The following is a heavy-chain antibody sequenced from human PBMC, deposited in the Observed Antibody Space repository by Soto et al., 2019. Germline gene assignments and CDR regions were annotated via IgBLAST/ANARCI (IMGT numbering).Heavy chain of an antibody. J-gene: IGHJ5*02. CDR2: VYYSGST. D-gene: IGHD3-9*01. CDR1: GGSISNYY. Sequence: SETLSLTCTVSGGSISNYYWTWVRQPPGKGLEWIGYVYYSGSTNYNPSLGSRVTISIDASKNQFSLKMKSVTAADTAVYYCVRDYLLTGFDPWGQGALVTVSS. CDR3: VRDYLLTGFDP. V-gene: IGHV4-59*01.